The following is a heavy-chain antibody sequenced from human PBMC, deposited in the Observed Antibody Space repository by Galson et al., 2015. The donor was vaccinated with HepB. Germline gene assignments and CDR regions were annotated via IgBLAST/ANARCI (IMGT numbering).Heavy chain of an antibody. CDR3: VKQGGASYYFYYMDV. V-gene: IGHV3-23*01. D-gene: IGHD3-16*01. Sequence: SLRLSCAASGFTFRIYAMSWVRQAPGKGLEWVSTISGGGGNTYYADSVKGRFTISRDNSKNTLFLQMNRLRAEDTAVYYCVKQGGASYYFYYMDVWGKGTTVTVSS. CDR2: ISGGGGNT. CDR1: GFTFRIYA. J-gene: IGHJ6*03.